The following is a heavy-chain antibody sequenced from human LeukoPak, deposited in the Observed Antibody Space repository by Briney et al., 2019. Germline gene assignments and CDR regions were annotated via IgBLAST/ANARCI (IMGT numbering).Heavy chain of an antibody. CDR1: GGSFSGYY. D-gene: IGHD3-16*01. V-gene: IGHV4-34*01. J-gene: IGHJ4*02. CDR2: INHSGST. CDR3: AREGFVRWGYSGDRYHFDY. Sequence: SETLSLTCAVYGGSFSGYYWSCIRQPPGKGLEWIGEINHSGSTTYNPSLKSRVTISVDTSKNQFSLKLSSVTAADTAVYYCAREGFVRWGYSGDRYHFDYWGQGTLVTVSS.